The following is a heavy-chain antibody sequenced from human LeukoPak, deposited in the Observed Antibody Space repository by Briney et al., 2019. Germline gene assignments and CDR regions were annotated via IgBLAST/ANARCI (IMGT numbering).Heavy chain of an antibody. D-gene: IGHD3-22*01. CDR1: GGSISSSSYY. V-gene: IGHV4-39*07. CDR3: ARDLNYYDSSGYYPRAAFDI. Sequence: SETLSLTCTVSGGSISSSSYYWGWIRQPPGKGLEWIGSMYYSGTTYYNPSLKSRVTISVDTSKNQFSLKLSSVTAADTAVYYCARDLNYYDSSGYYPRAAFDIWGQGTMVTVSS. J-gene: IGHJ3*02. CDR2: MYYSGTT.